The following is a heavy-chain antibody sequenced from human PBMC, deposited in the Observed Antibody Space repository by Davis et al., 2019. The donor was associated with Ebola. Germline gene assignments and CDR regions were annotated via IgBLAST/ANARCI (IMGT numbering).Heavy chain of an antibody. CDR3: ARGGYDFWSGYYTMSYYFDY. V-gene: IGHV1-2*02. CDR2: INPNSGGT. Sequence: ASVKVSCKASGYTFTGYYMHWVRQAPGQGLEWMGWINPNSGGTNYAQKFQGRVTMTRDTSISTAYMELSSLRSEDTAVYYCARGGYDFWSGYYTMSYYFDYWGQGTLVTVSS. J-gene: IGHJ4*02. CDR1: GYTFTGYY. D-gene: IGHD3-3*01.